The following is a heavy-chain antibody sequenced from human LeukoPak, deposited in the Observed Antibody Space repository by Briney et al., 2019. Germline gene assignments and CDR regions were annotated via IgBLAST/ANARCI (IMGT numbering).Heavy chain of an antibody. CDR2: ISGTTSGT. CDR3: AKVRTYFYHGLDV. D-gene: IGHD1-14*01. V-gene: IGHV3-23*01. J-gene: IGHJ6*02. Sequence: GGSLRLSRAASGFTFSTCAMSWVRQAPGKGLEWVSGISGTTSGTYYADSVKGRFTISRDNSKNTLFLQVNSLRAKDTAVYYCAKVRTYFYHGLDVWGQGTTVTVSS. CDR1: GFTFSTCA.